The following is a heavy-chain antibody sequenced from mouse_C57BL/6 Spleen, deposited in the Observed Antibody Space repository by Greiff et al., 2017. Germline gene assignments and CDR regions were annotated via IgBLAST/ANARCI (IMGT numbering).Heavy chain of an antibody. J-gene: IGHJ2*01. CDR3: ARDLPDY. CDR1: GFTFSSYA. CDR2: ISDGGSYT. V-gene: IGHV5-4*01. Sequence: DVHLVESGGGLVKPGGSLKLSCAASGFTFSSYAMSWVRQTPEKRLEWVATISDGGSYTYYPDNVKGRFTISRDNAKNNLYLQMSHLKSEDTAMYYCARDLPDYWGQGTTLTVSS.